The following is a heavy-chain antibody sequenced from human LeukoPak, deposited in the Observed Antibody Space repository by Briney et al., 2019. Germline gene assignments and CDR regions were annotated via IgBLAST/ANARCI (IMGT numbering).Heavy chain of an antibody. CDR2: IWYDGSNK. CDR3: ARGGHCSTTSCSNYDGMDV. CDR1: GLTFSSDW. V-gene: IGHV3-33*08. Sequence: GGSLRLSCVASGLTFSSDWMTWVRQAPGKGLEWVAVIWYDGSNKYYADSVKGRFTISRDNSKNTLYLQMNSLRAEDTAVYFCARGGHCSTTSCSNYDGMDVWGQGTTLTVSS. D-gene: IGHD2-2*01. J-gene: IGHJ6*02.